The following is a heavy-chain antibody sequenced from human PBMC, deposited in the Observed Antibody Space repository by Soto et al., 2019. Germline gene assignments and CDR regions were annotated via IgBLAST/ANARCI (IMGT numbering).Heavy chain of an antibody. CDR2: ISGSGGST. D-gene: IGHD3-3*01. V-gene: IGHV3-23*01. Sequence: GGSLRLSCAAXGFTFSSYAMSWVRQAPGKGLEWVSAISGSGGSTYYADSVKGRFTISRDNSKNTLYLQMNSLRAEDTAVYYCAKARAQYYDFWSGYQTFDYWGQGT. J-gene: IGHJ4*02. CDR3: AKARAQYYDFWSGYQTFDY. CDR1: GFTFSSYA.